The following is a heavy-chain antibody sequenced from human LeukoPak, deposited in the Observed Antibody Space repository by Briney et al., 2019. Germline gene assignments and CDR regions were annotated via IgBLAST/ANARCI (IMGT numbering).Heavy chain of an antibody. CDR3: APGSIAAAGEGFNGY. J-gene: IGHJ4*02. CDR1: GFTFSTYG. V-gene: IGHV3-30*03. Sequence: GGSLRLSCAASGFTFSTYGMHWVRQAPGKGLEWVAVISFDGGDKYYADSVKGRFTISRDNSKNTLFLQMSSLRADGTAVYYCAPGSIAAAGEGFNGYWGQGILVTVSS. CDR2: ISFDGGDK. D-gene: IGHD6-13*01.